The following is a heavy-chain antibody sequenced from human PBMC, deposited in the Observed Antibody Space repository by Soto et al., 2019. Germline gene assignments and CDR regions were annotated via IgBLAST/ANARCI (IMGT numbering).Heavy chain of an antibody. D-gene: IGHD4-17*01. CDR1: GFTFSSYG. J-gene: IGHJ4*02. CDR2: ISYDGSNK. Sequence: QVQLVESGGGVVQPGRSLRLSCAASGFTFSSYGMHWVRQAPGKGLEWVAVISYDGSNKYYADSVKGRFTISRDNSKNTLYLQMNSLRAEDTAVYYCAKDIFSYGDYLFDYWGQGTLVTVSS. CDR3: AKDIFSYGDYLFDY. V-gene: IGHV3-30*18.